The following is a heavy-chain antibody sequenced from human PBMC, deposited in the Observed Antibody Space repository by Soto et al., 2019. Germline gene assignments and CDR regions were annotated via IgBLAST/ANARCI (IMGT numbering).Heavy chain of an antibody. CDR1: GGSISSSVYY. D-gene: IGHD4-17*01. CDR2: IYYSGST. CDR3: ARHPGTTILDY. V-gene: IGHV4-39*01. Sequence: QLQLQESGPGLVKPSETLSLTCTVSGGSISSSVYYWGWIRQPPGKGLEWIGRIYYSGSTYYNPSLKSRVTIPVDTSKNQVSLKLSSVTAADTAVYYCARHPGTTILDYWGQGTLVTVSS. J-gene: IGHJ4*02.